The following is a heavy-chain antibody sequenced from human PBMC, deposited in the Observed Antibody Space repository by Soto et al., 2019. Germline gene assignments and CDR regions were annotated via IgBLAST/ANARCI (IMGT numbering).Heavy chain of an antibody. CDR3: DIYTAMEPTFDY. V-gene: IGHV4-30-4*01. D-gene: IGHD5-18*01. Sequence: QVQLQASGPGLVKPSQTLSLTCTVSGGSISSGDDYWSWIRQPPGKGLEWIGYIYYSGSTYYNPSLKSRVTISVDSAKNQFSLKLNSVTAEDTAVYYCDIYTAMEPTFDYWGQGTLVTVSS. J-gene: IGHJ4*02. CDR2: IYYSGST. CDR1: GGSISSGDDY.